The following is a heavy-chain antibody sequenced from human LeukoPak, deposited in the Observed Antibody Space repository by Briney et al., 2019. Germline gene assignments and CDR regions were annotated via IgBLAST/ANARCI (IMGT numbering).Heavy chain of an antibody. J-gene: IGHJ6*02. CDR2: INAGNGNT. Sequence: GASVKVSCKASGYTFTSYAMHWVRQAPGQRLEWKGWINAGNGNTKYSQKFQGRVTITRDTSASTAYMELSSLRSEDTAVYYCAREMLRWELLGYYYGMDVWGQGTTVTVSS. CDR1: GYTFTSYA. V-gene: IGHV1-3*01. CDR3: AREMLRWELLGYYYGMDV. D-gene: IGHD1-26*01.